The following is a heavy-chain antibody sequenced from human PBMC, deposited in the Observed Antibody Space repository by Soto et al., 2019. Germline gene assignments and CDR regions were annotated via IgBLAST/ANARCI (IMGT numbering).Heavy chain of an antibody. D-gene: IGHD2-8*02. J-gene: IGHJ2*01. CDR1: GSTFDTYT. CDR2: ISATTTYK. CDR3: ARGSVSKSGHLWYFDL. V-gene: IGHV3-21*01. Sequence: GGSPSLSCTASGSTFDTYTMNWLRQAPGRGLEWVSSISATTTYKYYAASVEGRFTISRDNAKNSLYLQTNSLGAEDTAVYYCARGSVSKSGHLWYFDLWGRGTLVTVSS.